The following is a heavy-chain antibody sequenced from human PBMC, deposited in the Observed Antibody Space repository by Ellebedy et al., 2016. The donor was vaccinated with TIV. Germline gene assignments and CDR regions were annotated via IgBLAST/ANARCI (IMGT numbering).Heavy chain of an antibody. D-gene: IGHD4/OR15-4a*01. V-gene: IGHV1-2*02. Sequence: ASVKVSCKTSGYIFTAYYIHWVRQAPGQGLEWMGWINPDSGGTNFPQKFQGRVTMTRDTSVNIVYMELSRLQSDDTSVYYCACVLRATSGMDAWGQGTTVTVS. CDR3: ACVLRATSGMDA. J-gene: IGHJ6*02. CDR1: GYIFTAYY. CDR2: INPDSGGT.